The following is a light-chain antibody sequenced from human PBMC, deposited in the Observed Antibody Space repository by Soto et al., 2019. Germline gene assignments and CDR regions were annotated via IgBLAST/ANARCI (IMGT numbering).Light chain of an antibody. CDR2: DAS. CDR1: QSVSSY. Sequence: EIVLTQSPATLSLSPGERATLSSRASQSVSSYLAWYQQKPGQAPRLLIYDASNRATGIPARFSGSGSGTDFPLTISSLEPEDFAVYYCQQRSNWPPAWTFGQGTKVEIK. J-gene: IGKJ1*01. CDR3: QQRSNWPPAWT. V-gene: IGKV3-11*01.